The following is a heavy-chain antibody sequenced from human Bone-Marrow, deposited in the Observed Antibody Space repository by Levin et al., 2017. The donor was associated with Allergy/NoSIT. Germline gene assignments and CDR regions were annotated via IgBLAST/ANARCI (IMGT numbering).Heavy chain of an antibody. D-gene: IGHD2-15*01. Sequence: GSLRLSCAVYGGSFSGYYWSWIRQPPGKGLEWIGEINHSGSTNYNPSLKSRVTISVDTPKNQLSLRLSAVTAADTAVYYCAGGALGYCSGGSCYSSYYYYMDVWGKGTTVTVSS. J-gene: IGHJ6*03. CDR3: AGGALGYCSGGSCYSSYYYYMDV. CDR1: GGSFSGYY. V-gene: IGHV4-34*01. CDR2: INHSGST.